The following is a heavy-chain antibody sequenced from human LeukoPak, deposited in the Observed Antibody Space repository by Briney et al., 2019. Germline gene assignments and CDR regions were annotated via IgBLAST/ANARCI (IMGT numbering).Heavy chain of an antibody. Sequence: GGSLRLSCAASGFIFKKYWMNWVRQVPGKGLECLANIKEDGSEAYYADSVKGRFTISRDNPKNLLFLQINSLRVEDTAVYYCARETPRRGETRDGYRWGQGTVVTVSS. CDR2: IKEDGSEA. CDR1: GFIFKKYW. CDR3: ARETPRRGETRDGYR. D-gene: IGHD5-24*01. J-gene: IGHJ5*02. V-gene: IGHV3-7*01.